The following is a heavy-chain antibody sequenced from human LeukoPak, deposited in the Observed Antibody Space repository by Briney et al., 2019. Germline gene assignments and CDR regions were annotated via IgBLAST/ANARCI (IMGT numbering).Heavy chain of an antibody. J-gene: IGHJ4*02. CDR1: GYTFTSYG. D-gene: IGHD3-22*01. Sequence: ASVKVSCKASGYTFTSYGISWVRQAPGQGLEWMGWISAYNGNTNYAQKLQGRATMTTDTSTSTAYMELRSLRSDDTAVYYCARSQYYDSSGYPLYYFDYWGQGTLVTVSS. CDR2: ISAYNGNT. V-gene: IGHV1-18*01. CDR3: ARSQYYDSSGYPLYYFDY.